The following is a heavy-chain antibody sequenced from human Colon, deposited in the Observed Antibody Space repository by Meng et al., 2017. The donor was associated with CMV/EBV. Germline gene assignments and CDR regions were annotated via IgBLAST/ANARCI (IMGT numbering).Heavy chain of an antibody. V-gene: IGHV3-7*01. D-gene: IGHD6-6*01. J-gene: IGHJ4*02. CDR2: IKKDGSER. Sequence: GGSLRLSCAASGFTFSSSWMNWVRQVPGKGLEWLANIKKDGSERNYVDSVKGRFTISRDNTQNSLYLQMSSLRVEDTAMYYCMTPTGSSDYWGQGTLVTVSS. CDR3: MTPTGSSDY. CDR1: GFTFSSSW.